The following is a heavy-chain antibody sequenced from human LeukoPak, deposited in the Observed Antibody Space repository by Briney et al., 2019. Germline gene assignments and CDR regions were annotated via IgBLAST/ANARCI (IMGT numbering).Heavy chain of an antibody. CDR1: GGSISSYY. CDR2: IYYSGST. V-gene: IGHV4-59*01. CDR3: ARGQYIAALHFDY. D-gene: IGHD6-6*01. Sequence: KPSETLSLTCTVSGGSISSYYWSWIRQPPGKGLEWIGYIYYSGSTNYNPSLKSRVTISVDTSKNQFSLKLSSVTAADTAVYYCARGQYIAALHFDYWGQGTLVTVSS. J-gene: IGHJ4*02.